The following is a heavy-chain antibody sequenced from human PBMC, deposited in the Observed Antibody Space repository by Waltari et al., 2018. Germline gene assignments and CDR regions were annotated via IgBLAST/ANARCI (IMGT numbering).Heavy chain of an antibody. J-gene: IGHJ6*03. V-gene: IGHV4-34*01. Sequence: QVQLQQWGAGLLKPSETLSLTCAVYGGSFSGYYWSWIRQPPGKGLEWIGEINHSGSNNYNPSLKSRVTISVDTSKNQFSLKLSSVTAADTAVYYCARGRGAYYYYMDVWGKGTTVTISS. CDR2: INHSGSN. D-gene: IGHD3-10*01. CDR3: ARGRGAYYYYMDV. CDR1: GGSFSGYY.